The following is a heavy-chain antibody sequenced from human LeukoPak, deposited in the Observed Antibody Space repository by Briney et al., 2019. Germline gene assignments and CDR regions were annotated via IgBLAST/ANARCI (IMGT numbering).Heavy chain of an antibody. CDR3: ARETEVTTSYFDY. CDR1: GFTFSSYA. CDR2: ISYDGSNK. V-gene: IGHV3-30*01. D-gene: IGHD4-17*01. Sequence: GGSLKLSCAASGFTFSSYAMHWVRQAPGKGLERVAVISYDGSNKYYADSVKGRFTISRDNSKNTLYLQMNSLRVEDTAVYYCARETEVTTSYFDYWGQGTLVTVSS. J-gene: IGHJ4*02.